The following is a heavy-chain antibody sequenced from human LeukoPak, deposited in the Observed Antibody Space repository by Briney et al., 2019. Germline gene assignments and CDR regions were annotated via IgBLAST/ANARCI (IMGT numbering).Heavy chain of an antibody. CDR3: ARDPSAAAGIFDY. J-gene: IGHJ4*02. Sequence: GGSLGLSWAASGLDFSTYAINWVRQPPGKGLEWVSSISTLSNYIFYGDSVKGRFTISRDNAKNSVYLQMNSLRPEDTAVYYCARDPSAAAGIFDYWGQGTLVTVSS. D-gene: IGHD6-13*01. CDR1: GLDFSTYA. CDR2: ISTLSNYI. V-gene: IGHV3-21*01.